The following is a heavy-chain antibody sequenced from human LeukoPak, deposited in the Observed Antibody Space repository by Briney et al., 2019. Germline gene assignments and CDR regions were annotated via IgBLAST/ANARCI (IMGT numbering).Heavy chain of an antibody. Sequence: GGSLRLSCAASGFTFSSYSMNWVRQAPGKGLEWVSSISSSSSYIYYADSVKGRFTISRDNAKNSLYLQMNSLRAEDTAVYYCAKDLNYGDLFDSWGQGTLVTVSS. J-gene: IGHJ4*02. CDR3: AKDLNYGDLFDS. V-gene: IGHV3-21*01. CDR2: ISSSSSYI. CDR1: GFTFSSYS. D-gene: IGHD4-17*01.